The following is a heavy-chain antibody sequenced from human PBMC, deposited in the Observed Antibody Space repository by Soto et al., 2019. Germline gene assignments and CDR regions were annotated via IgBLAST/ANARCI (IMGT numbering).Heavy chain of an antibody. CDR1: GGSISSYY. CDR2: IYYSGST. CDR3: ARADYDFWSGYYIGPFDY. V-gene: IGHV4-59*01. D-gene: IGHD3-3*01. J-gene: IGHJ4*02. Sequence: PSETLSLTCTVSGGSISSYYWSWIRQPPGKGLEWIGYIYYSGSTNYNPSLKSRVTISVDTSKNQFSLKLSSVTAADTAVYYCARADYDFWSGYYIGPFDYWGQGTLVTVSS.